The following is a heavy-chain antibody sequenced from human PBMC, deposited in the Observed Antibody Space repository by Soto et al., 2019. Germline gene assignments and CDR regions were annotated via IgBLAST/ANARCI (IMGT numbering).Heavy chain of an antibody. D-gene: IGHD3-3*01. CDR3: ERAGRASPLTIFGRKNWFDP. J-gene: IGHJ5*02. Sequence: SETLSLTCTVSGGSISSYYWSWTRQPPGKGLEWIGYIYYSGSTNYNPSLKSRVTISVDTSKNQFSLKLSSLTAADTAMYYCERAGRASPLTIFGRKNWFDPWGKGTLVTVSS. V-gene: IGHV4-59*01. CDR1: GGSISSYY. CDR2: IYYSGST.